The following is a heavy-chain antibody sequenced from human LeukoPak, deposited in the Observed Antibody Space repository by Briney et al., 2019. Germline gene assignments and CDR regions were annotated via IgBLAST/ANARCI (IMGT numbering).Heavy chain of an antibody. D-gene: IGHD1-14*01. CDR1: GFTVITND. J-gene: IGHJ4*02. CDR3: ARGVEPLAANTLAY. CDR2: PYSDGNT. Sequence: GGSLRLSCAASGFTVITNDMTWLRQAPGKGLEWVSVPYSDGNTKYADSVQGRFTISRGNSKNTLYLEMNSLSPDDTAVYYCARGVEPLAANTLAYWGQGTLVTVSS. V-gene: IGHV3-53*01.